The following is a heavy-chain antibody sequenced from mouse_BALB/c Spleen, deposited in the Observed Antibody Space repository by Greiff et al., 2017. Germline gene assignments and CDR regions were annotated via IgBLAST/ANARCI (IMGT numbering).Heavy chain of an antibody. J-gene: IGHJ2*01. CDR2: IDPANGNT. CDR3: ARSMITTAYFDY. Sequence: VQLQQSGAELVKPGASVKLSCTASGFNIKDTYMHWVKQRPEQGLEWIGRIDPANGNTKYDPKFQGKATITADTSSNTAYLQLSSLTSEDTAVYYCARSMITTAYFDYWGQGTTLTVSS. CDR1: GFNIKDTY. V-gene: IGHV14-3*02. D-gene: IGHD1-2*01.